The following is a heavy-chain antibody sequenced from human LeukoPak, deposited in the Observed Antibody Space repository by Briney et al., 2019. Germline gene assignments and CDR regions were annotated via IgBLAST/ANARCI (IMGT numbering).Heavy chain of an antibody. CDR2: ITDSGGST. V-gene: IGHV3-23*01. D-gene: IGHD2-15*01. J-gene: IGHJ4*02. CDR1: GFTFSTYA. Sequence: GGSLRLSCAASGFTFSTYAMSCVRQAPGKGLEWVSAITDSGGSTYYADSVRGRFTISRDSSKNTLYLQMNSLRAEDTAVYYCAKTQGYYDYWGQGTLVTVSS. CDR3: AKTQGYYDY.